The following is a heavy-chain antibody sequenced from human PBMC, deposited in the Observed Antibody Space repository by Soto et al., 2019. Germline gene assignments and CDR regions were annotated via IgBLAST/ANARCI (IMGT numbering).Heavy chain of an antibody. CDR3: AASSTSHLYYYGMDV. J-gene: IGHJ6*02. CDR2: IVVGSGNT. CDR1: GFTFTSSA. Sequence: GASVKVSCKASGFTFTSSAVQWVRQARGQRLEWIGWIVVGSGNTNYAQKFQERVTITRDMSTSTACMELSSLRSEDTAVYYCAASSTSHLYYYGMDVWGQGTTVTAP. V-gene: IGHV1-58*01. D-gene: IGHD2-2*01.